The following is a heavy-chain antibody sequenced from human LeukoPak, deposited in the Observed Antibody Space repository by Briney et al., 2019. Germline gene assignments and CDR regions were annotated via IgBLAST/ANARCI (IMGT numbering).Heavy chain of an antibody. CDR2: ISSSSSYI. CDR1: GFTFSSYS. CDR3: ARDRGVVTARAFDI. J-gene: IGHJ3*02. D-gene: IGHD2-21*02. Sequence: GGSLRLSCAASGFTFSSYSMNWVRQAPGKGLEWVSSISSSSSYIYYADSVKGRFTISRDNAKNSLYLQMNSLRAEDTAVYYCARDRGVVTARAFDIWGQGTMVTVSS. V-gene: IGHV3-21*01.